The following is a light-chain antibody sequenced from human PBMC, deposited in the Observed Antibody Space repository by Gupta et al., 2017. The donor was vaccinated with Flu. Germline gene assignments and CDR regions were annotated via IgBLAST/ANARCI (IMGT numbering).Light chain of an antibody. CDR1: QSISGW. J-gene: IGKJ4*01. V-gene: IGKV1-5*03. Sequence: DIQMTPSPSTLSASVGDRVTITCRASQSISGWLAWYQQKPGKAPKLLIYDVSSSESGVPSRFIGSGSGTEFSLTISSLQPDDFATYHCQHYSKYPLTFGGGTKVEI. CDR2: DVS. CDR3: QHYSKYPLT.